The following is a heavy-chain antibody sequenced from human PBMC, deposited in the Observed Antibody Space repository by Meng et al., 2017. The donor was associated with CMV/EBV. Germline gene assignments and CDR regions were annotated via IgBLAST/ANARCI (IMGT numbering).Heavy chain of an antibody. J-gene: IGHJ6*02. CDR1: GFTFSSYS. CDR3: ARDLKWELGRAWDYYYGMDV. Sequence: GGSLRPSCAASGFTFSSYSMNWVSQAPGKGLEWVSSISSSSSYIYYADSVKGRFTISRDNAKNSLYLQMNSLRAEDTAVYYCARDLKWELGRAWDYYYGMDVWGQGTTVTVSS. V-gene: IGHV3-21*01. CDR2: ISSSSSYI. D-gene: IGHD1-26*01.